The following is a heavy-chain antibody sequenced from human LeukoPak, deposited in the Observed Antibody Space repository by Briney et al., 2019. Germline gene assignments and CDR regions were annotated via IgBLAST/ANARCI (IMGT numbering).Heavy chain of an antibody. Sequence: PSETLSLTCAVYGGSFSGYYWSWIRQPPGKGLEWIGEINHSGSTNYNPSLKSRVTISVDTSKNQFSLKLSSVTAADTAVYYCARDLDGDYYFDYWGQGTLVTVSS. J-gene: IGHJ4*02. D-gene: IGHD4-17*01. CDR1: GGSFSGYY. CDR2: INHSGST. CDR3: ARDLDGDYYFDY. V-gene: IGHV4-34*01.